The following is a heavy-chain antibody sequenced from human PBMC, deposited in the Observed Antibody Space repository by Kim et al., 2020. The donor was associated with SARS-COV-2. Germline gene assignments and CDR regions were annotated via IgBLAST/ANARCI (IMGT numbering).Heavy chain of an antibody. J-gene: IGHJ4*02. V-gene: IGHV4-34*01. CDR1: GGSFSGYY. CDR3: ARRGANRVY. CDR2: INHSGST. Sequence: SETLSLTCAVYGGSFSGYYWSWIRQPPGKGLEWIGEINHSGSTNYNPSLKSRVTISVDTSKNQFSLKLSSVTAADTAVYYCARRGANRVYWGQGTLVTVSS. D-gene: IGHD7-27*01.